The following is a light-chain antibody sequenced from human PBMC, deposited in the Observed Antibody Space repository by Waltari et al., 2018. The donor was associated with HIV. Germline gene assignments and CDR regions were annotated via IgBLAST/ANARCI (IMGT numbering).Light chain of an antibody. CDR3: SSYTSSSLYV. Sequence: QSALTQPASVSGSPGQSITISCTGTSSDVGGYNYVSWYQQHPGKAPKLMIYEVSNLPSGVSNRFSGSKSGNTASLTISGLHAEDEADYYCSSYTSSSLYVFGTGTKVTVL. J-gene: IGLJ1*01. CDR2: EVS. CDR1: SSDVGGYNY. V-gene: IGLV2-14*01.